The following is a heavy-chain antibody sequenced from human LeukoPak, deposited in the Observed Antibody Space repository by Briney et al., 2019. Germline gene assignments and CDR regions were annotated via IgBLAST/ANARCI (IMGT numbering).Heavy chain of an antibody. CDR3: ASLRITIFGVVIYNWFDP. J-gene: IGHJ5*02. CDR1: GGSISSSSYY. V-gene: IGHV4-39*01. Sequence: PSETLSLTCTVSGGSISSSSYYWGWIRQPPGKGLEWIGSIYYSGSTYYNPSLKSRVTISVDTSKNQFSLKLSSVTAADTAVYYCASLRITIFGVVIYNWFDPWGQGTLVTVSS. CDR2: IYYSGST. D-gene: IGHD3-3*01.